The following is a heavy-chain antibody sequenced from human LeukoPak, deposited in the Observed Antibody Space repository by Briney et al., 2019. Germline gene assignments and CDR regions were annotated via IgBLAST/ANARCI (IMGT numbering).Heavy chain of an antibody. V-gene: IGHV4-39*01. CDR2: IYYSGST. D-gene: IGHD2-15*01. Sequence: SETLSLTCTVSGGSISSSSYYWGWIRQPPGNGLEWIGSIYYSGSTYYNPSLKSRVTISVDTSKNQFSLKLSSVTAADTAVYYCARRDITHWFDPWGQGTLVTVSS. CDR3: ARRDITHWFDP. J-gene: IGHJ5*02. CDR1: GGSISSSSYY.